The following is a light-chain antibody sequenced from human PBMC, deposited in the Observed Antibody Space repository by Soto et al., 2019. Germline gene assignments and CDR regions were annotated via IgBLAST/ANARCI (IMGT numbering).Light chain of an antibody. CDR2: GAS. CDR1: QSVSSF. J-gene: IGKJ1*01. Sequence: EVVLTQSPGTLSLSPGERATLSCRASQSVSSFLAWYQQKPGQTPRLLMYGASSRATGIPDRFSGSGSGTDFTFTISRLEPEDFAVYYCQQYGTAPRTFGQGTKVDIK. V-gene: IGKV3-20*01. CDR3: QQYGTAPRT.